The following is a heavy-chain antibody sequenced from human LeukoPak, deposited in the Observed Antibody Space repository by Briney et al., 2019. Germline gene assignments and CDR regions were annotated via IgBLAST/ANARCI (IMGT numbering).Heavy chain of an antibody. D-gene: IGHD3-22*01. CDR3: ARGSSGYYPFDY. J-gene: IGHJ4*02. CDR1: GDSISSYY. V-gene: IGHV4-59*01. CDR2: IYYSGST. Sequence: SETLSLTCTVSGDSISSYYWSWIRQPPGKGLEWIGYIYYSGSTNYNPSLKSRVTISVDMSKNQFSLKLSSVTAADTAVYYCARGSSGYYPFDYWGQGTLVTVSS.